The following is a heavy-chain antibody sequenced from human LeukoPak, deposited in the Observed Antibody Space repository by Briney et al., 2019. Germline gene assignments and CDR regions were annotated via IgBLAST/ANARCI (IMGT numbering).Heavy chain of an antibody. V-gene: IGHV3-30*02. Sequence: GGSLRLSCAASGFTFSSYGMHWVRQAPGKGLEWVAFIWYDGSKKYYADSVKGRFTISRDNSKNTLYLQMNSLRAEDTAVYSCANSGWSPKAWGQGTLVTVSS. CDR3: ANSGWSPKA. CDR1: GFTFSSYG. D-gene: IGHD6-19*01. CDR2: IWYDGSKK. J-gene: IGHJ5*02.